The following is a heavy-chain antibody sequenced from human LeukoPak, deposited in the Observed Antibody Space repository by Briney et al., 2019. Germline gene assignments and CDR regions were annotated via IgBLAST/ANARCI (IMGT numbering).Heavy chain of an antibody. J-gene: IGHJ4*02. V-gene: IGHV3-23*01. D-gene: IGHD3-22*01. Sequence: GGSLRLSCAASGFTFSSYAMSWVRQAPGKGLEWVSAISGSGGSTYYADSVKGRFTISRDNSKNTLYLQMNSLRAEDTAVYYCAKLSLGDSSGHYSLFDYWGQGTLVTVSS. CDR2: ISGSGGST. CDR3: AKLSLGDSSGHYSLFDY. CDR1: GFTFSSYA.